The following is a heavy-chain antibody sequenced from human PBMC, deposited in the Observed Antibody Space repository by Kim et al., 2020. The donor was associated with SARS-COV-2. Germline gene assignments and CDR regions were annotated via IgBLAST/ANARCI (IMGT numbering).Heavy chain of an antibody. D-gene: IGHD6-19*01. V-gene: IGHV3-33*06. CDR3: AKDQAVAGTFDY. CDR2: IWYDGSNK. CDR1: GFTFSSYA. J-gene: IGHJ4*02. Sequence: GGSLRLSCAASGFTFSSYAMHWVRQAPGKGLEWVAVIWYDGSNKYYADSVKGRFTISRDNSKNTLYLQMNSLRAEDTAVYYCAKDQAVAGTFDYWGQGTLVTVSS.